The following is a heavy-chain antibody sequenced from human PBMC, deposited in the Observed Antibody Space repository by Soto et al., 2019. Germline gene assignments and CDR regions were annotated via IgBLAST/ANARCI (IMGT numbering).Heavy chain of an antibody. V-gene: IGHV3-30-3*01. J-gene: IGHJ6*02. CDR2: LSYDGSNK. CDR3: ARELYCSGGSCYSPDYYYYGMDV. Sequence: PGGSLRLSCAASGFTFSSYAMHWVRQAPGKGLEWVAVLSYDGSNKYYADSVKGRFTISRDNSKNTLYLQMNSLRAEDTAVYYCARELYCSGGSCYSPDYYYYGMDVWGQGTTVTVSS. CDR1: GFTFSSYA. D-gene: IGHD2-15*01.